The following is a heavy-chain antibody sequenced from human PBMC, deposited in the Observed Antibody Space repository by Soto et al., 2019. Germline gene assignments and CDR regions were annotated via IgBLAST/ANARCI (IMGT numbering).Heavy chain of an antibody. D-gene: IGHD3-10*01. CDR3: IEYYFQH. CDR2: IRSKANSYAT. V-gene: IGHV3-73*02. J-gene: IGHJ1*01. CDR1: GFTFSGSA. Sequence: EVQLVESGGGLVQPGGSLKLSCAASGFTFSGSAMHWVRQASGKGLEWVGRIRSKANSYATAYAASVKGRFTISRDDSKNTAYLQMNSLKTEDTAVDYCIEYYFQHWGQGTLVTVSA.